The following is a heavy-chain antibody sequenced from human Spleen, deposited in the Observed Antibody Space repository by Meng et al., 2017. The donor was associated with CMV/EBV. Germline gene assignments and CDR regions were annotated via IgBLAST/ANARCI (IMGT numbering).Heavy chain of an antibody. CDR2: ISGSGGGT. CDR1: GFTFSSYA. Sequence: ASGFTFSSYAMSWVRQAPGKGLEWVSAISGSGGGTSYADSVQGRFTIARDNSKNTLYLQMNSLRAEDTAVYYCAKDAYGSRSADLDCWGQGTLVTVSS. V-gene: IGHV3-23*01. J-gene: IGHJ4*02. CDR3: AKDAYGSRSADLDC. D-gene: IGHD3-10*01.